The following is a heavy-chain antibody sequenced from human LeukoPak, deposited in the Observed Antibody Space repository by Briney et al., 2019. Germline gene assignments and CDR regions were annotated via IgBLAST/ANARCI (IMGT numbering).Heavy chain of an antibody. J-gene: IGHJ4*02. V-gene: IGHV3-23*01. D-gene: IGHD6-13*01. CDR1: GFTFSSYA. Sequence: GGSLRLSCAASGFTFSSYAMSWVRQAPGKGLEWVSAISGSGGSTYYADSVKGRFTISRDNSKNTLYLQVNSLRAEDTAVYYCAKAKRGIAAAAPFWDYWGQGTLVTVSS. CDR2: ISGSGGST. CDR3: AKAKRGIAAAAPFWDY.